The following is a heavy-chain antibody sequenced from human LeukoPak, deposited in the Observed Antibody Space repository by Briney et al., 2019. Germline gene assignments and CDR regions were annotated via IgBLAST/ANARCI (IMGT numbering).Heavy chain of an antibody. CDR1: GFTFRSYA. D-gene: IGHD4-17*01. J-gene: IGHJ4*02. V-gene: IGHV3-23*01. Sequence: PGGSLRLSCAAPGFTFRSYAMSWVRQAPGKGLEWVSAISGSGGSTYYADSVKGRFTISRDNSKNTLYLQINSLRAEDTAVYYCAKSPPSTTNYFDYWGQGTLVTVSS. CDR2: ISGSGGST. CDR3: AKSPPSTTNYFDY.